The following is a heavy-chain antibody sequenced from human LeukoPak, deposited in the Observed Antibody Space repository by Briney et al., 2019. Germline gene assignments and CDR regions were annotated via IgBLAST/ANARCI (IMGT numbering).Heavy chain of an antibody. J-gene: IGHJ6*03. CDR1: GGTFSSYA. V-gene: IGHV1-69*13. D-gene: IGHD6-25*01. CDR3: GLSGNYYYYYMDV. Sequence: SVKVSCKASGGTFSSYAISWVRQAPGQGLEWMGGIIPIFGIPDSAQKFQGRLTITADESTTTAYMELSSLRSDDTAIYYCGLSGNYYYYYMDVWGKGTTVTISS. CDR2: IIPIFGIP.